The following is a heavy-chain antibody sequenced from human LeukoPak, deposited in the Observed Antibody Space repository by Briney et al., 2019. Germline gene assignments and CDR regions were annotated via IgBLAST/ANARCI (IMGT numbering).Heavy chain of an antibody. D-gene: IGHD6-6*01. CDR1: KFIFGNYT. CDR2: ISGGSRSI. Sequence: GGSLRLSCAASKFIFGNYTMNWVRQAPGKGLEWVSSISGGSRSIYYADSVKGRFTTSRDNAKDSLSLQMNSLRAEDTGIYYCVRERSVKARQEGGHRYYYYMDVWGNGTTVTVSS. J-gene: IGHJ6*03. CDR3: VRERSVKARQEGGHRYYYYMDV. V-gene: IGHV3-21*04.